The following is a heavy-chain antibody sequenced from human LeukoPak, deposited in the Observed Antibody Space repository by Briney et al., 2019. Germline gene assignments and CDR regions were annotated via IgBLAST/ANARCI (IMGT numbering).Heavy chain of an antibody. CDR1: GFTFSSYA. CDR3: ARDGSFYSSSPFDY. V-gene: IGHV3-30*14. J-gene: IGHJ4*02. D-gene: IGHD6-13*01. Sequence: PGRSLRLSCAASGFTFSSYAMHWVRQAPGKGLEWVAVISYDGSNKYYADSVKGRFTISRDNSKNTLYLQMNSLRAEDTAVYYCARDGSFYSSSPFDYWGQGTLVTVSS. CDR2: ISYDGSNK.